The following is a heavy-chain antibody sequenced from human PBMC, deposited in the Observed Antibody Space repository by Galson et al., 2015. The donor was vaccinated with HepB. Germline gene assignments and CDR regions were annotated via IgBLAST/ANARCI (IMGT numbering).Heavy chain of an antibody. J-gene: IGHJ5*02. CDR3: AKDLLPGTTP. V-gene: IGHV3-23*01. CDR2: ISGSGSST. Sequence: SLRLSCAASGFTFSSYAMSWVRQAPGKGLEWGSAISGSGSSTYYADSVKGRFTISRDNSKNTLYLQMNSLRAEDTAVYYCAKDLLPGTTPWGQGTLVTVSS. CDR1: GFTFSSYA. D-gene: IGHD1-7*01.